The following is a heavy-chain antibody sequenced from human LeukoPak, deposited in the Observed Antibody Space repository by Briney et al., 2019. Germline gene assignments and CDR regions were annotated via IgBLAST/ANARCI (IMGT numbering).Heavy chain of an antibody. J-gene: IGHJ4*02. Sequence: GASVKVSCKASGYTFTGYYMHWVRQAPGQGLEWMGWINPNSGGTNYAQKFQGRVTMTRDTSISTAYMELSRLRSDDTAVYYCARDHGEYSSSGEGFDYWGQGTLVTVSS. CDR2: INPNSGGT. CDR3: ARDHGEYSSSGEGFDY. CDR1: GYTFTGYY. D-gene: IGHD6-6*01. V-gene: IGHV1-2*02.